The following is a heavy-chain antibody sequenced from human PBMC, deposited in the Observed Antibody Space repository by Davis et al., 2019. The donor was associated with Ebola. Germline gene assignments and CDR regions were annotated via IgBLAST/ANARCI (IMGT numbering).Heavy chain of an antibody. D-gene: IGHD6-13*01. CDR3: ARLGGSSWVDH. CDR2: IDTDSIGT. CDR1: GFTFSIYW. Sequence: GESLKISCAASGFTFSIYWMHWVRQAPGTGLAWVSRIDTDSIGTSYADSVKGRFTISRDNAKNTLYLELNSLRAEDTAVYYCARLGGSSWVDHWGQGTLVTVSS. J-gene: IGHJ5*02. V-gene: IGHV3-74*01.